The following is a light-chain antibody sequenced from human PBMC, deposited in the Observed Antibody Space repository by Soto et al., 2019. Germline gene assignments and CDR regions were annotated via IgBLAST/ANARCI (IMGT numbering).Light chain of an antibody. CDR3: QQSGSSPLT. Sequence: EIVLTQSPGTLSLSPGERATLSYRASQSVSNNYLAWYQQKPGQAPRLLIYGASNRATGIPDRFSGSGSATDFTLTISRXEPEDFAVYFCQQSGSSPLTFGGGTKVDIK. J-gene: IGKJ4*01. V-gene: IGKV3-20*01. CDR1: QSVSNNY. CDR2: GAS.